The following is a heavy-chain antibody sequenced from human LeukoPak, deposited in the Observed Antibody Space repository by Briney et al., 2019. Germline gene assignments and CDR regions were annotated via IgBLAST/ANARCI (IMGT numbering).Heavy chain of an antibody. CDR2: IYNSGTT. J-gene: IGHJ6*04. Sequence: SETLSLTCAVYGGSFSGYYWSWIRQPPGKGLEWIGYIYNSGTTNYNPPLKSRVTISEDTSKNQFSLKLRSVTAADTAVYYCARGPRFGELLWHWFDPWGKGTTVTVSS. D-gene: IGHD3-10*01. CDR1: GGSFSGYY. CDR3: ARGPRFGELLWHWFDP. V-gene: IGHV4-34*01.